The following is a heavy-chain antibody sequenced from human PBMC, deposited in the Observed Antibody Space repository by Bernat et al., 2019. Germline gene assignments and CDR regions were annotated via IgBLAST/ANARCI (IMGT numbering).Heavy chain of an antibody. D-gene: IGHD6-6*01. J-gene: IGHJ4*02. CDR3: AKDKYSSSSEEGFFDY. CDR1: GFTFDDYA. V-gene: IGHV3-9*01. CDR2: ISWNSDKI. Sequence: EVQLVESGGGLVQPERSLRLSRAASGFTFDDYAMHWVRQAPGKGLEWVSGISWNSDKIDYADSVKGRFTISRDNAKKSLYLQMNSLRVEDTALYYCAKDKYSSSSEEGFFDYWGQGTLVTVSS.